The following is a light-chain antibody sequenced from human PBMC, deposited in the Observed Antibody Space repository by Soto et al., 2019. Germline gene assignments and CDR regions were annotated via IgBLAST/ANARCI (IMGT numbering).Light chain of an antibody. V-gene: IGLV3-21*04. J-gene: IGLJ1*01. CDR3: QVWDNSGDLRYV. Sequence: SYELAQPPSVSVAPGETARITCGENNIGSKSVQWYQQRPGQAPVVVIYDDSDRPSGIPERFSGSNSGNTATLTISSVEAGDEADYYCQVWDNSGDLRYVFGSGTKLTVL. CDR1: NIGSKS. CDR2: DDS.